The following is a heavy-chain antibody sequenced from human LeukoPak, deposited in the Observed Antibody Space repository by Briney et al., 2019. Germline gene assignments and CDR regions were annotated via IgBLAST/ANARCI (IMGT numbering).Heavy chain of an antibody. J-gene: IGHJ4*02. V-gene: IGHV3-74*01. CDR3: ARDGSSARGDY. CDR1: GFTFSSYW. Sequence: PGGSLRLSCAASGFTFSSYWMHWVRQAPGEGLVWVSRINSDGSSTLYADSVKGRFTISRDNAKNTLYLQMNSLRAEDTAVYYCARDGSSARGDYWGQGTLVTVSS. CDR2: INSDGSST. D-gene: IGHD2-2*01.